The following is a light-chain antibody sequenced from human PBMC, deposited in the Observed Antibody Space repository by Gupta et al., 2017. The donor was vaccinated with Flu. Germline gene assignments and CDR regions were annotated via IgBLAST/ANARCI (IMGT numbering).Light chain of an antibody. Sequence: QSVLSPPPAASGTRGQRVTLSCSGSSSKIGSNTVNWYQQLPGTAPKLLIYSNNQRPSGFPDRFSGSKSGTSASLAISGLQSEDEADYYCAAWDDSLNGRVFGGGTKLTVL. CDR2: SNN. J-gene: IGLJ3*02. CDR1: SSKIGSNT. CDR3: AAWDDSLNGRV. V-gene: IGLV1-44*01.